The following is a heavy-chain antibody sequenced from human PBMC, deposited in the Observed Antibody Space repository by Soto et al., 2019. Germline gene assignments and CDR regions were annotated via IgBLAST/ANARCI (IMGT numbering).Heavy chain of an antibody. CDR1: GGSISSSSYY. CDR3: ARTDPGAILTGPIGYYYGMDV. J-gene: IGHJ6*02. V-gene: IGHV4-39*01. Sequence: SSETLSLTCTVSGGSISSSSYYWGWIRQPPGKGLEWIGSIYYSGSTYYNPSLKSRVTISVDTSKNQFSLKLSSVTAADTAVYYCARTDPGAILTGPIGYYYGMDVWGQGTTVTVSS. CDR2: IYYSGST. D-gene: IGHD3-9*01.